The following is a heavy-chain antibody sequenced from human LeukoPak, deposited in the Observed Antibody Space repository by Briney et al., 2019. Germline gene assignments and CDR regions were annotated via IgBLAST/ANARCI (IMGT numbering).Heavy chain of an antibody. CDR3: AKQSYARSLGE. Sequence: AGGSLRLSCATSRFPFSDFSMSWVRRAPGKGLEWISTTNSGGTSTYYAESVKGRFTISRDNSKNTLYLQMSSLRVEDTAVYYCAKQSYARSLGEGGPGTLVSVSS. V-gene: IGHV3-23*01. J-gene: IGHJ4*02. D-gene: IGHD2-8*01. CDR2: TNSGGTST. CDR1: RFPFSDFS.